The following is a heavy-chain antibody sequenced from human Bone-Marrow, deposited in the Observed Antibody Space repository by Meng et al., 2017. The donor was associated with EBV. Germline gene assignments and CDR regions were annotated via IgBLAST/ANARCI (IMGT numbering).Heavy chain of an antibody. D-gene: IGHD1-14*01. CDR1: GGTFSSYA. Sequence: QGPLVQSGAEVTKPGCSVNVSCKASGGTFSSYAISWVRQAPGQGLEWMGGIIPIFGTANYAQKFQGRVTITADESTSTAYMELSSLRSEDTAVYYCARGGNRELHFDYWGQGTLVTVSS. J-gene: IGHJ4*02. CDR2: IIPIFGTA. V-gene: IGHV1-69*01. CDR3: ARGGNRELHFDY.